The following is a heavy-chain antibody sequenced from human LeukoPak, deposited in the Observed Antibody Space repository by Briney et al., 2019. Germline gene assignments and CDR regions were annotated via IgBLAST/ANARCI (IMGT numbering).Heavy chain of an antibody. D-gene: IGHD6-19*01. CDR3: ARGSRGWYGRWFDP. CDR2: MNPNSGNT. V-gene: IGHV1-8*01. Sequence: ASVKVSCKASGYTFTSYDINWVRQATGQGLEWMGWMNPNSGNTGYAQKFQGRVTMTRNTSISTAYMELSSLRSEDAAVYYCARGSRGWYGRWFDPWGQGTLVTVSS. J-gene: IGHJ5*02. CDR1: GYTFTSYD.